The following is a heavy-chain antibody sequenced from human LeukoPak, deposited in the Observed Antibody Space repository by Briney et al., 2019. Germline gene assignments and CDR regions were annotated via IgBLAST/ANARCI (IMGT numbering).Heavy chain of an antibody. CDR3: ARAAYSSTWYSRYFDL. CDR1: GFTFSTHG. CDR2: IRYDGINK. Sequence: PGGSLRLSCAASGFTFSTHGMHWVRQAPGKGLEWVAFIRYDGINKYYADSVKGRFTISRENAKNSLYLQMNSLRAGDTAVYYCARAAYSSTWYSRYFDLWGRGTLVTVSS. V-gene: IGHV3-30*02. J-gene: IGHJ2*01. D-gene: IGHD6-13*01.